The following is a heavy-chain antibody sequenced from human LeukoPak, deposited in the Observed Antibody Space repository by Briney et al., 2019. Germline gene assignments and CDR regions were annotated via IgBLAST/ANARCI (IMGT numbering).Heavy chain of an antibody. D-gene: IGHD6-19*01. V-gene: IGHV3-33*01. CDR1: GFTFSSYG. J-gene: IGHJ4*02. Sequence: GRSLRLSCAASGFTFSSYGMHWVRQAPGKGLEWVAVIWYDGCNKYYADSVKGRFTISRDNSNNTLYLQMNSLRAEDTAVYYCARSCGSGWGKDYWGQGTLVTVSS. CDR2: IWYDGCNK. CDR3: ARSCGSGWGKDY.